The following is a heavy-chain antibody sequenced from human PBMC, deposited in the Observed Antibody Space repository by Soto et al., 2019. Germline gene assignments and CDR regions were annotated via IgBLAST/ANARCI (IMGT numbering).Heavy chain of an antibody. V-gene: IGHV1-18*04. D-gene: IGHD5-18*01. J-gene: IGHJ6*02. Sequence: ASVKVSCKASGYTFTSYGISWVRQAPGQGLEWMGWISAYNGNTNYAQKLQGRVTMTTDTSTSTAYMELRSLRSDDTAVYYCARVGYIYGDYDYGMDDCGQGTTVTVSS. CDR1: GYTFTSYG. CDR3: ARVGYIYGDYDYGMDD. CDR2: ISAYNGNT.